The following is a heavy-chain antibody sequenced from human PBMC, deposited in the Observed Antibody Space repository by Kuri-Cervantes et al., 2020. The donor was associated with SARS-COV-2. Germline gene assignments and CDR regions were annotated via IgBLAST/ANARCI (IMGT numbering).Heavy chain of an antibody. Sequence: SETLSLTCTVSGGSISSYYWSWIRQPAGKGLEWIGRIYTSGSTNYNPSLKSRVTMSVDTSKNQFSLKLSSVTAADTAVYYCARDRTVTTLYYYYTDVWGKGTTVTVSS. CDR2: IYTSGST. J-gene: IGHJ6*03. V-gene: IGHV4-4*07. CDR1: GGSISSYY. D-gene: IGHD4-17*01. CDR3: ARDRTVTTLYYYYTDV.